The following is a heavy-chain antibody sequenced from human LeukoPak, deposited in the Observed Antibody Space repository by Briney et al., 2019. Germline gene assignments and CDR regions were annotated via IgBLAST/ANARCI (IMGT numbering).Heavy chain of an antibody. V-gene: IGHV4-59*01. CDR1: GDSITNYY. J-gene: IGHJ3*01. CDR3: ARDRAYANSGGYAFDV. Sequence: PSETLSLTCTVSGDSITNYYWSWIRQPPGKGLECIAYISYSGGTKYNPSLRSRVTISQDTSKNQFSLELSSVTAADTATYYCARDRAYANSGGYAFDVWGPGTMVTVSS. D-gene: IGHD2-2*01. CDR2: ISYSGGT.